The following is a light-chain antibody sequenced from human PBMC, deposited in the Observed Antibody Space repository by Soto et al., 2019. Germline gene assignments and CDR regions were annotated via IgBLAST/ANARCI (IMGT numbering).Light chain of an antibody. CDR1: QSISNF. J-gene: IGKJ1*01. CDR3: RQYNSYSWT. Sequence: DVQMTQSPSTLSASIGERITISCRANQSISNFLAWYQQKPGKAPKLLIYDASTLESGVPSRFRASGSGTEFTLTISSLQPDDFATYFCRQYNSYSWTFGRGTKV. CDR2: DAS. V-gene: IGKV1-5*01.